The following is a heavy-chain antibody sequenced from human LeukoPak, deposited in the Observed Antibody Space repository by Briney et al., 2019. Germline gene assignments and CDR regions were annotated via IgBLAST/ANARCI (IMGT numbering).Heavy chain of an antibody. CDR1: GFTFSNYW. CDR3: ARTGKFDS. J-gene: IGHJ5*01. CDR2: IKTDGSET. V-gene: IGHV3-7*05. Sequence: GGALRLSCAASGFTFSNYWMNWVRQAPGKGLEWVANIKTDGSETYYVDSVKGRFTISRDNAKNSVYLQMNSLRAEDTAIYYCARTGKFDSWGQGTLVTVSA.